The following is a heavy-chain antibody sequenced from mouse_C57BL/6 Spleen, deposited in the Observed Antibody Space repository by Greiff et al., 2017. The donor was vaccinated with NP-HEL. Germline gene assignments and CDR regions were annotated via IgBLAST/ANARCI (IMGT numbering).Heavy chain of an antibody. D-gene: IGHD2-2*01. V-gene: IGHV1-9*01. Sequence: VQLQQSGAELMKPGASVKLSCKATGYTFTGYWIEWVKQRPGHGLEWIGEILPGSGSTNYIEKFKGKATFTADTSSNTAYMQLSSLTTEDSAIYYCARWLHFDYWGQGTTLTVSS. J-gene: IGHJ2*01. CDR3: ARWLHFDY. CDR2: ILPGSGST. CDR1: GYTFTGYW.